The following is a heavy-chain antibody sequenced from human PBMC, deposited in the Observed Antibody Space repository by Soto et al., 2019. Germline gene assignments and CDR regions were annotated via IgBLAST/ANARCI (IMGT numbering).Heavy chain of an antibody. CDR2: ISRYGDIT. V-gene: IGHV3-23*01. Sequence: PGGSLRLSCAASGFTFNIYAMTWVRQAPGKGLEWVSAISRYGDITYYADSVEGRFTISRDNSKNTLYLQMNSLRAEDTAVYYCAKDRYLDHDSRGYLFDNWGQGTPVTVSS. D-gene: IGHD3-22*01. J-gene: IGHJ4*02. CDR1: GFTFNIYA. CDR3: AKDRYLDHDSRGYLFDN.